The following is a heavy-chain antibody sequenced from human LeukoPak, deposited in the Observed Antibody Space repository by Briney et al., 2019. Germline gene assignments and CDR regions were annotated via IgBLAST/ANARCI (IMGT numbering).Heavy chain of an antibody. CDR3: ARTRDFWSGYFDY. V-gene: IGHV4-30-2*01. D-gene: IGHD3-3*01. CDR1: GVSITSDTYC. J-gene: IGHJ4*02. CDR2: ILHSGST. Sequence: SQTLSLTCVVSGVSITSDTYCWSWSRQPPGRGLEWIVYILHSGSTYFNPSLKSRVTISIDTSKSQFSLKLSSVTAADTAVYYCARTRDFWSGYFDYWGQGTLVTVSS.